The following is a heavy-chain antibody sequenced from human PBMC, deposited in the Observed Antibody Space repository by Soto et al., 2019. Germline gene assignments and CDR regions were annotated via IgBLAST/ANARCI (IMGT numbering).Heavy chain of an antibody. Sequence: SVKVSCKASGYTFTSYGISWVRQAPGQGLEWIGWIVVGSGNTNYAQKFQERVTITRDMSTSTAYMELSSLRSEDTAVYYCAADRGRSGGSCYGWGQGTLVTVSS. CDR1: GYTFTSYG. V-gene: IGHV1-58*02. CDR2: IVVGSGNT. J-gene: IGHJ4*02. D-gene: IGHD2-15*01. CDR3: AADRGRSGGSCYG.